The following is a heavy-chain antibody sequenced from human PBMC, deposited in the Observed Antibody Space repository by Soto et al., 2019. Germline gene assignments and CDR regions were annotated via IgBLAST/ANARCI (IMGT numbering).Heavy chain of an antibody. CDR2: IYPGDSDT. J-gene: IGHJ6*02. D-gene: IGHD2-2*01. V-gene: IGHV5-51*01. CDR3: ASSPRGYCSSTSCRELGNYYGMDV. CDR1: GYSFNSHW. Sequence: PGESLKISCKGSGYSFNSHWIGWVRQMPGKGLEWMGIIYPGDSDTRYSPSFQGQVTISADKSTNTAYLEWSSLKSSDTAMYYCASSPRGYCSSTSCRELGNYYGMDVWGQGTTVTVSS.